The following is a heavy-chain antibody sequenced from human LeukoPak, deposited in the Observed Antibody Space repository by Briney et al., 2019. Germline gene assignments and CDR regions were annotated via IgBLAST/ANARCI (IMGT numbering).Heavy chain of an antibody. CDR2: ISAYNGNT. Sequence: ASVKVSCKASGYTFTSYGISWVRQAPGQGLEWMGWISAYNGNTNYAQKLQGSVTMTTDTSTSTAYMELRSLRSDDTAVYYCARDRGYYDSSGYCDYWGQGTLVTVSS. CDR3: ARDRGYYDSSGYCDY. CDR1: GYTFTSYG. V-gene: IGHV1-18*01. D-gene: IGHD3-22*01. J-gene: IGHJ4*02.